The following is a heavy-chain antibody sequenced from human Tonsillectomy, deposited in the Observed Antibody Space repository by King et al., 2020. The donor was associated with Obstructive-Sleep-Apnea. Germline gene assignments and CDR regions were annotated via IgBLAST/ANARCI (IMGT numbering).Heavy chain of an antibody. Sequence: TLKESGPTLVKPTQTLTLTCTFSGFSLSTSGVGVGWIRQPPGEALEWLAFIFWEDNRRHSPSLKSRLTITKDTSKNQVVLTMTNMDPVDTATYYCAHTTPAEYHYGSIDFWGQGTLVTVSP. CDR1: GFSLSTSGVG. D-gene: IGHD3-10*01. J-gene: IGHJ4*02. V-gene: IGHV2-5*02. CDR3: AHTTPAEYHYGSIDF. CDR2: IFWEDNR.